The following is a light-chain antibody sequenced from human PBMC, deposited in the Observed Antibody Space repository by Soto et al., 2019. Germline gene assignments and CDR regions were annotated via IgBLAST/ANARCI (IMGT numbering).Light chain of an antibody. CDR3: QQRSNWPIT. J-gene: IGKJ5*01. CDR1: QSVSSY. CDR2: DAS. Sequence: EIVLTQSPATLSLSPGERATLSCRASQSVSSYLAWYQQKAGQAPRLLIYDASNRATGIPARFSGSGSGIDFTLTISSLEPEDFAVYYCQQRSNWPITFGQGTRLDMK. V-gene: IGKV3-11*01.